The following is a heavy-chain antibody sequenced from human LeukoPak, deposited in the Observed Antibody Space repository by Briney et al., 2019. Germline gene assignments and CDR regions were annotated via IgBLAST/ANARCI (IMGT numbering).Heavy chain of an antibody. J-gene: IGHJ1*01. CDR2: ISSYNGNT. Sequence: ASVKVSCKASGYTFTSYGISWVRQAPGQGLEWMGWISSYNGNTNYAQKLQGRVTMSTDTSTGTAYMELRSLRSDDTAVYYCARVRRPEYFQHWGQGTLVTVSS. CDR3: ARVRRPEYFQH. CDR1: GYTFTSYG. V-gene: IGHV1-18*01.